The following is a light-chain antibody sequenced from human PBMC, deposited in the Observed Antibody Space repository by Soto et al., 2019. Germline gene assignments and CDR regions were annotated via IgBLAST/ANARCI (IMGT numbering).Light chain of an antibody. Sequence: DIQMTQSPSSLSASVGDRVTITCRASQSISTYLNWYQQKPGKAPNLLIYEVSTLHSEVPSRFSGSGSGTEFTLTISSLRPDDFATYYCQHYSGDRATFGQGTKVDI. CDR1: QSISTY. J-gene: IGKJ1*01. V-gene: IGKV1-5*03. CDR3: QHYSGDRAT. CDR2: EVS.